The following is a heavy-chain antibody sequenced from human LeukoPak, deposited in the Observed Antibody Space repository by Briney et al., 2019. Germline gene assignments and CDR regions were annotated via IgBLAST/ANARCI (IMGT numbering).Heavy chain of an antibody. CDR1: GFTFSSYA. Sequence: GGSLRLSCAASGFTFSSYAMHWVRQAPGKGLEWVAVISYDGSNKYYADSVKGRFTISRDNSKNTLYLQMNSLRAEDTAVYYCARGGTLAAAGTWFDPWGQGTLVTVSS. CDR2: ISYDGSNK. D-gene: IGHD6-13*01. CDR3: ARGGTLAAAGTWFDP. V-gene: IGHV3-30-3*01. J-gene: IGHJ5*02.